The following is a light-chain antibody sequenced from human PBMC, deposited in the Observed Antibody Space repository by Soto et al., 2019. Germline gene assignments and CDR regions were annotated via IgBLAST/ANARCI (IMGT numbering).Light chain of an antibody. CDR2: DVS. CDR1: STDVGGYNY. V-gene: IGLV2-11*01. CDR3: CSYAGMDTLYV. J-gene: IGLJ1*01. Sequence: QPVLTQPRSVSGSPGQSVTISCTGTSTDVGGYNYVSWYQQHPGKVPKLMIYDVSKRPSGVPDRFSGSKSGNTASLTISGLQAEDEADYYCCSYAGMDTLYVFGSGTKLTVL.